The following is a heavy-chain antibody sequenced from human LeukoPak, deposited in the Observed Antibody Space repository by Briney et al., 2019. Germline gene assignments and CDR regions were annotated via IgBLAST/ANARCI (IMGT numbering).Heavy chain of an antibody. CDR3: AKVLPVKWLREPSEY. Sequence: GRSLRLSCAPSGPTVSSQAMSSVRQPPGNGREWVSSIGSSGDRTYYADSVKGRFTMSRDNSKNTLYLQMNSLKAEDTAVYNCAKVLPVKWLREPSEYWGEGALVTV. D-gene: IGHD5-12*01. J-gene: IGHJ4*02. CDR1: GPTVSSQA. V-gene: IGHV3-23*01. CDR2: IGSSGDRT.